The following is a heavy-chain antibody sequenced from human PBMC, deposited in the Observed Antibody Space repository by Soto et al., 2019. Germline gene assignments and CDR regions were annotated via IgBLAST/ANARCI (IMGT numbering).Heavy chain of an antibody. CDR2: IYHSGST. Sequence: QLQLQESGSGLVKPSQTLSLTCAVSGGSISSGGYSWSWIRQPPGKGLEWIGYIYHSGSTYYNPSLQSRVAIAVDRSKNQLSLKLSSVPAADTAVYYCARAIYGGYWPEWGQGTLVTVSS. V-gene: IGHV4-30-2*01. CDR1: GGSISSGGYS. D-gene: IGHD3-10*01. CDR3: ARAIYGGYWPE. J-gene: IGHJ4*02.